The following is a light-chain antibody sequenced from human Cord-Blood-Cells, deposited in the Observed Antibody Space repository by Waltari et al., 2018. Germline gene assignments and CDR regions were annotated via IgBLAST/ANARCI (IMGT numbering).Light chain of an antibody. CDR1: SPNIGSNP. V-gene: IGLV1-44*01. Sequence: QSVLTQPPSASGTPGQRVTIPCSGSSPNIGSNPVNWYQQLPATAPKLLIYSNKQRPSGVPDRFYGSKSGTSASLAISGLQSENVADYYCAAWDDSLNGPVFGGGTKLTVL. CDR2: SNK. CDR3: AAWDDSLNGPV. J-gene: IGLJ3*02.